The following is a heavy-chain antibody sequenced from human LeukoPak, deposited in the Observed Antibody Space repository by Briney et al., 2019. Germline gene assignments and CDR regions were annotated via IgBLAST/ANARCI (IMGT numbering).Heavy chain of an antibody. Sequence: PGGSLGLSCTASGFTFGDYPMSWFRQAPGKGLEWVGFIRSKGFGGTTEYAASVKGRFTISRDDSKSIAYLQMDSMKIEDTAVYHCSKVNSEMATIRDDWYFDLWGRGTLVTVSS. CDR2: IRSKGFGGTT. D-gene: IGHD5-24*01. J-gene: IGHJ2*01. CDR3: SKVNSEMATIRDDWYFDL. CDR1: GFTFGDYP. V-gene: IGHV3-49*03.